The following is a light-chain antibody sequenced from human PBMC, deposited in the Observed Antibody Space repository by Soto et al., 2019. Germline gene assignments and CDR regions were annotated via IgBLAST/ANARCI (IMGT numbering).Light chain of an antibody. Sequence: QSVLTQPASVSGSPGQSITISCTGTSSDVGGYNYVSWYQQHPGKAPKLMIYDVSNRPSGVSNRFSGSKSGNTASLTISGLQAEDEADYYCRSYTSSSTLLVVFGGGTKLTGL. CDR3: RSYTSSSTLLVV. CDR1: SSDVGGYNY. V-gene: IGLV2-14*01. J-gene: IGLJ2*01. CDR2: DVS.